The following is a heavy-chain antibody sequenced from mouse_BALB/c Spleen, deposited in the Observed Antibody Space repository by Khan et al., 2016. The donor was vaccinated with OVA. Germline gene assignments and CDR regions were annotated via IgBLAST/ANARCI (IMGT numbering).Heavy chain of an antibody. V-gene: IGHV3-2*02. CDR1: GYSITSDYA. J-gene: IGHJ4*01. Sequence: EVQLVESGPGLVKPSRSLSLTCTVTGYSITSDYAWNWIRQFPGNKLEWMGYISSSGSTNYNPALKSRISITRDPSKNQFFLQLNSVTTEDTVTYYCARDGSRYNYAMDYWGQGTSVTVSS. CDR2: ISSSGST. CDR3: ARDGSRYNYAMDY. D-gene: IGHD2-3*01.